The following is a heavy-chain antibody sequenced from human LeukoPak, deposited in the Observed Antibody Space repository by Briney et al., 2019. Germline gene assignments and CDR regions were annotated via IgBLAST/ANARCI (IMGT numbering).Heavy chain of an antibody. Sequence: GGSLRLSCAASGFSFSSYWMHWVRQAPGKGLVWVSHISPDGSGTTYADSVKGRFTISRDNAKNTLYLQMNNLRVEDTAVYYCTRAGLMGAADYWGQGTLVTVSS. J-gene: IGHJ4*02. V-gene: IGHV3-74*01. CDR1: GFSFSSYW. D-gene: IGHD1-26*01. CDR3: TRAGLMGAADY. CDR2: ISPDGSGT.